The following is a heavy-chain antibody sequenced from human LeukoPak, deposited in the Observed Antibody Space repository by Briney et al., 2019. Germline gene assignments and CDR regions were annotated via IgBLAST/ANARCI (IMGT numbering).Heavy chain of an antibody. D-gene: IGHD1-26*01. Sequence: SETLSLTCTVSGGSISTYYGNWIRQAPGKGLEWIGYIYYSGSTNYNPSLKSRVTMSVDTSRNQFSLKLSSVTAADTAVYYCARSRAFNSGAFDPWGQGSLVTVSS. J-gene: IGHJ5*02. CDR1: GGSISTYY. CDR3: ARSRAFNSGAFDP. CDR2: IYYSGST. V-gene: IGHV4-59*01.